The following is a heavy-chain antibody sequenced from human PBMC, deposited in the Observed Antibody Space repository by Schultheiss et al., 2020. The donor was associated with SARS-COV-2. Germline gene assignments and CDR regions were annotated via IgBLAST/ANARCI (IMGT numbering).Heavy chain of an antibody. J-gene: IGHJ4*02. CDR1: GFTFSSYG. CDR2: IWYDGSNK. D-gene: IGHD6-19*01. Sequence: GGSLRLSCAASGFTFSSYGMHWVRQAPGKGLEWVAVIWYDGSNKYYADSVKGRFTISRDNAKNPLYLQMNSLRAEDTAVYYCANTRLWLVQPNARFDYWGQGTLVTVSS. CDR3: ANTRLWLVQPNARFDY. V-gene: IGHV3-33*03.